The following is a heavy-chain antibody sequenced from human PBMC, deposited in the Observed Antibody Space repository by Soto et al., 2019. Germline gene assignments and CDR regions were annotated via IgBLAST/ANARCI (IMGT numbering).Heavy chain of an antibody. V-gene: IGHV3-73*01. Sequence: EVQLVESGGGLVQPGGSLKLSCAASGFTFSGSAMHWVRQASGKGLEWVGRIRSKANSYATAYAASVKGRFTISRDDSKNTAYLQMNSLKTEDTAVYYCTSVIAVAGTVYWGQGTLVTVSS. CDR1: GFTFSGSA. J-gene: IGHJ4*02. CDR2: IRSKANSYAT. D-gene: IGHD6-19*01. CDR3: TSVIAVAGTVY.